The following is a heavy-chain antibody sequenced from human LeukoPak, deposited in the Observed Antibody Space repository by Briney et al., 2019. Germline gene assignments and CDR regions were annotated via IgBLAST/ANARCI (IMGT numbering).Heavy chain of an antibody. V-gene: IGHV1-69*02. CDR1: GGTFSSYT. CDR3: ARVAGTTLYY. CDR2: MIPILGIA. D-gene: IGHD1-7*01. Sequence: GASVKVSCKACGGTFSSYTISWVRQAPGQGLEWMGRMIPILGIANYAQKFQGRVTITADKSTSTAYMELRSLISEDTAMYYCARVAGTTLYYWGWGTLVTVSS. J-gene: IGHJ4*02.